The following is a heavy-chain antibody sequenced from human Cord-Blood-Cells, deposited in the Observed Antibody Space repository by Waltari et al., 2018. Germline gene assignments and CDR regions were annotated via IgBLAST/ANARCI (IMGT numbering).Heavy chain of an antibody. Sequence: QVQLQESGPGLVKPSGTLSLTCAVSGGSISSSNWWSWVRQPPGKGLAWIGEIYHSGSTNYSPSLMGRVTISLDKSKSQFSQKLSSVTAADTAVYYCARDRGIAARRGAFDIGGQGTMVTVSS. CDR1: GGSISSSNW. V-gene: IGHV4-4*02. CDR2: IYHSGST. J-gene: IGHJ3*02. D-gene: IGHD6-6*01. CDR3: ARDRGIAARRGAFDI.